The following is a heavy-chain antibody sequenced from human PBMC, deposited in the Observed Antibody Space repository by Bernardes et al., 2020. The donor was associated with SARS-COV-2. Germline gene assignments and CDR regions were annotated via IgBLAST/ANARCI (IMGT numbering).Heavy chain of an antibody. J-gene: IGHJ4*02. CDR2: IYSGGST. Sequence: GGSLRLSCAAPGFTVSSNYMSWVRQAPGKGLEWVSVIYSGGSTYYADSVKGRFTISRDNSKNTLYLQMNSLRAEDTAVYYCARELYSSSSYFDYWGQGTLVTVSS. D-gene: IGHD6-6*01. CDR1: GFTVSSNY. V-gene: IGHV3-53*01. CDR3: ARELYSSSSYFDY.